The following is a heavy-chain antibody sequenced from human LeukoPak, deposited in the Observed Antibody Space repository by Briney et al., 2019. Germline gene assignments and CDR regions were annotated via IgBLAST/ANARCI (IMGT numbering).Heavy chain of an antibody. J-gene: IGHJ4*02. CDR3: ARVAYSSNWYPDY. CDR2: IYYRGST. CDR1: GGSISSSSYY. D-gene: IGHD6-13*01. V-gene: IGHV4-39*01. Sequence: SETLPLTCTVSGGSISSSSYYWGWIRQPPGKGLEWIGNIYYRGSTYYNPSLKSRVTISVDTSKNQFSLKLTSVTAADTAVYYCARVAYSSNWYPDYWGQGTLVTVSS.